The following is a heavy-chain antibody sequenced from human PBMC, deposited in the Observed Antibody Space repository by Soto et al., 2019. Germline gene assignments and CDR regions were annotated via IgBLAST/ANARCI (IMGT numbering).Heavy chain of an antibody. CDR2: IYSGDST. Sequence: PGGSLRLSCAASGFTVSSIYMSWVRQAPGKGLEWVSVIYSGDSTYYADSVKGRFTISRDNSKNTLSLQMNSLRAEDTAVYYCARDLNLGSFDYWGQGTLVTVSS. CDR3: ARDLNLGSFDY. V-gene: IGHV3-66*01. CDR1: GFTVSSIY. J-gene: IGHJ4*02.